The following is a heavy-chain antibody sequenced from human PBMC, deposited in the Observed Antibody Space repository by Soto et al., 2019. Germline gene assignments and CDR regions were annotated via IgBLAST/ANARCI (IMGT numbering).Heavy chain of an antibody. CDR1: GYTFTSYG. J-gene: IGHJ5*02. V-gene: IGHV1-18*01. Sequence: ASVKVSCKASGYTFTSYGISWVRQAPGQGLEWMGWISAYNGNTNYAQKLQGRVTITADESTTTAYMELSSLRSDDTAVYYCAKDGGKDGYFGNWFDPWGQGTLVTVSS. D-gene: IGHD5-12*01. CDR2: ISAYNGNT. CDR3: AKDGGKDGYFGNWFDP.